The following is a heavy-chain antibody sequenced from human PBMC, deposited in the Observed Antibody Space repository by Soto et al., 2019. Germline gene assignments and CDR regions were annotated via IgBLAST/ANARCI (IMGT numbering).Heavy chain of an antibody. CDR3: ARRRPTGYYNY. CDR2: IGGSSSYT. CDR1: GFPFSDYY. D-gene: IGHD3-9*01. V-gene: IGHV3-11*05. J-gene: IGHJ4*02. Sequence: QVQLVESGGDLVKPGGSLRLSCAASGFPFSDYYMSWIRQAPGKGLEWVSSIGGSSSYTNNADSVKGRFTISRDNAKNSLYLQMNSLRAEDTAVYCCARRRPTGYYNYWGQGTLVTVS.